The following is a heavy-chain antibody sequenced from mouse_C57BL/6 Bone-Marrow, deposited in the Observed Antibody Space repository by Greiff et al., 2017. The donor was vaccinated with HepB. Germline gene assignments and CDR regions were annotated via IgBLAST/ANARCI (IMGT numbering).Heavy chain of an antibody. V-gene: IGHV5-17*01. J-gene: IGHJ4*01. CDR3: ARWDLLPMDY. D-gene: IGHD2-1*01. CDR2: ISSGSSTI. Sequence: EVKLVESGGGLVKPGGSLKLSCAASGFTFSDYGMHWVRQAPEKGLEWVAYISSGSSTIYYADTVKGRFTISRDNAKNTLFLQMTSLRSEDTAMYYCARWDLLPMDYWGQGTSVTVSS. CDR1: GFTFSDYG.